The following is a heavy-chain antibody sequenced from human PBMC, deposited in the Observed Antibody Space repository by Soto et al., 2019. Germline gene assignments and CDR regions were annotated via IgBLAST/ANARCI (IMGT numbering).Heavy chain of an antibody. Sequence: QVQLQESGPGLVKPSETLSLTCTVSGGSVSSGSYYWSWIRQPPGKGLEWIAYIYDSEGTNYNPSLKSRVTSSVDTSKNRFSRKLRSVTAADTAVYYCARGIEGWYQGRYYYGMDVWGQGTTVTVSS. CDR3: ARGIEGWYQGRYYYGMDV. V-gene: IGHV4-61*01. CDR1: GGSVSSGSYY. CDR2: IYDSEGT. D-gene: IGHD6-19*01. J-gene: IGHJ6*02.